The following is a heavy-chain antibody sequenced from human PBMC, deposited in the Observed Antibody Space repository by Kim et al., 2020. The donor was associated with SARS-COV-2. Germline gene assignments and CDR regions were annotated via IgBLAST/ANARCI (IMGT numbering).Heavy chain of an antibody. CDR3: AREYSGYDYTPHY. Sequence: YRPSFQGQVTISADKSISTAYLQWSSLKASDTAMYYCAREYSGYDYTPHYWGQGTLVTVSS. V-gene: IGHV5-51*01. D-gene: IGHD5-12*01. J-gene: IGHJ4*02.